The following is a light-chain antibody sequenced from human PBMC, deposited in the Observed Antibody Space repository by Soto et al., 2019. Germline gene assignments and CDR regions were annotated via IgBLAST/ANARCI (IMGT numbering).Light chain of an antibody. V-gene: IGKV1-39*01. CDR3: QQCYSTLL. Sequence: DIQMTQSPSSLSASVGDRVTITCRASQSISSYLNWYQQKPGKAPKLLIYAASSLQSGVPSRFSGSGSGTDFTLTISSLQPEDFASYYCQQCYSTLLFGPGTKVDIK. CDR1: QSISSY. CDR2: AAS. J-gene: IGKJ3*01.